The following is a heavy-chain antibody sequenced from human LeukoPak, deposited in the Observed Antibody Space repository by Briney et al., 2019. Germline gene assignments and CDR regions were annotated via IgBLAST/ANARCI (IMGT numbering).Heavy chain of an antibody. Sequence: ASVKVSCKASGGTFSSYAINWVRQAPGQGLEWMGGIIPIFGTANYAQKFQGRVTITADKSTSTAYMELSSLRSEDTAVYYCARDLEQQLVRPDYYYGMDVWGKGTTVTVSS. V-gene: IGHV1-69*06. CDR2: IIPIFGTA. J-gene: IGHJ6*04. D-gene: IGHD6-13*01. CDR1: GGTFSSYA. CDR3: ARDLEQQLVRPDYYYGMDV.